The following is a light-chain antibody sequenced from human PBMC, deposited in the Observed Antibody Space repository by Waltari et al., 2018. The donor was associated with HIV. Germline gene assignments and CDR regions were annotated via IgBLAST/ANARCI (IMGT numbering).Light chain of an antibody. CDR3: AAWDDSLNAHVL. J-gene: IGLJ2*01. Sequence: QSVLTQPPSASGTPGQRVTISCSGRNSNIGSNTVNWYQQLPGTAPKLLLHNNNQHPPATAPPHVLTNQNPPPSGVSDRSSGSKLGTSASLAIRGLQSEDEADYYCAAWDDSLNAHVLFGGGTKLTVL. V-gene: IGLV1-44*01. CDR2: NNN. CDR1: NSNIGSNT.